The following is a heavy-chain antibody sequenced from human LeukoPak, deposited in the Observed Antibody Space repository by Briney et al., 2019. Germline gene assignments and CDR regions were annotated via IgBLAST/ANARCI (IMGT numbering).Heavy chain of an antibody. CDR3: ARENYYYMDV. J-gene: IGHJ6*03. CDR2: IYTSGST. CDR1: GGSFSGYY. V-gene: IGHV4-4*07. Sequence: SETLSLTCAVYGGSFSGYYWSWIRQPAGKGLEWIGRIYTSGSTNYNPSLKSRVTMSVDTSKNQFSLKLSSVTAADTAVYYCARENYYYMDVWGKGTTVTISS.